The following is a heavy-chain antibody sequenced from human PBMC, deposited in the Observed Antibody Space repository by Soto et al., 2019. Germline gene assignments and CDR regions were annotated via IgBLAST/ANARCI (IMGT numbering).Heavy chain of an antibody. CDR2: INPNSGGT. CDR3: ARDRLYDIRLGGMDV. Sequence: QVQLVQSGAEVKKPGASVKVSCKASGYTFTGYYMHWVRQAPGQGLEWLGWINPNSGGTNYAQKFQGRVTMTREPTISTAYMELSRLRSDDTAVYYCARDRLYDIRLGGMDVWGQGTTVTVSS. CDR1: GYTFTGYY. D-gene: IGHD3-9*01. V-gene: IGHV1-2*02. J-gene: IGHJ6*02.